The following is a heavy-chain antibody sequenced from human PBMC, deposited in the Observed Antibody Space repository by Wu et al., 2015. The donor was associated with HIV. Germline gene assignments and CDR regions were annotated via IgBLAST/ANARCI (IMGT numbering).Heavy chain of an antibody. CDR3: ARRTIFGVVIADAFDI. CDR1: GGTSAAML. D-gene: IGHD3-3*01. Sequence: QVQLVQSGAEVKKPGSSVKISCKASGGTSAAMLSSWVRQAPGQGLEWMGGIIPIFGTANYAQKFQGRVTITADESTSTAYMELSSLRSEDTAVYYCARRTIFGVVIADAFDIWGQGTMVTVSS. J-gene: IGHJ3*02. CDR2: IIPIFGTA. V-gene: IGHV1-69*12.